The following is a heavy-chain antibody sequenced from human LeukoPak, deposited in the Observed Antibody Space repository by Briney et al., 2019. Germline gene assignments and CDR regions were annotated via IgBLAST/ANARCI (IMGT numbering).Heavy chain of an antibody. V-gene: IGHV4-30-2*01. D-gene: IGHD3-16*02. CDR3: ARFTNYYRYFDY. CDR1: GGSISSGGYY. J-gene: IGHJ4*02. CDR2: IYHSGST. Sequence: SETLSLTCTVSGGSISSGGYYWSWIRQPPGKGLEWIGYIYHSGSTYYNPSLKSRVTISVDRSKNQFSLKLSSVTAADTAVYYCARFTNYYRYFDYWGQGTLVTVSS.